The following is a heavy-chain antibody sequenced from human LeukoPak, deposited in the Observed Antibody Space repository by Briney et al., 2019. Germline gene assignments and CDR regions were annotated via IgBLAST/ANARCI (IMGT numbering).Heavy chain of an antibody. Sequence: SVKASCKASGYTFTSYYMHWVRQAPGQGLEWMGGIIPIFGTANYAQKFQGRVTITADESTSTAYMELSSLRSEDTAVYYCVKGSGSYTKFNFDYWGQGTLVTVSS. J-gene: IGHJ4*02. CDR1: GYTFTSYY. D-gene: IGHD3-10*01. CDR3: VKGSGSYTKFNFDY. CDR2: IIPIFGTA. V-gene: IGHV1-69*13.